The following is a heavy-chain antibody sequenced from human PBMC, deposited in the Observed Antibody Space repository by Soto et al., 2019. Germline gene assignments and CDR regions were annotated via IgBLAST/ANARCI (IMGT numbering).Heavy chain of an antibody. CDR3: ARVSGNDALDI. CDR2: IYHSGST. CDR1: GGSISSSNW. V-gene: IGHV4-4*02. J-gene: IGHJ3*02. D-gene: IGHD3-22*01. Sequence: PSETLSLTCAVSGGSISSSNWWSWVRQPPGKGLEWIGEIYHSGSTNYNPSLKSRVTISVDKSKNQFSLKLRSVTAADTALHYCARVSGNDALDICGQGSMVT.